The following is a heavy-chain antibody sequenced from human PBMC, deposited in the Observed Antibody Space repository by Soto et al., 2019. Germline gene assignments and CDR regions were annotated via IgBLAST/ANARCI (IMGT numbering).Heavy chain of an antibody. V-gene: IGHV3-30*18. D-gene: IGHD3-3*01. CDR2: ISYDGSNK. Sequence: PGGSLRLSCAASGFTFSSYGMHWVRQAPGKGLEWVAVISYDGSNKYYAESVKGRFTISRDNSKNTLYLQMNSLRAEDTAVYYFSKSRTITIFGVVIIPYGIDGWGQGTTVTVSS. CDR1: GFTFSSYG. CDR3: SKSRTITIFGVVIIPYGIDG. J-gene: IGHJ6*02.